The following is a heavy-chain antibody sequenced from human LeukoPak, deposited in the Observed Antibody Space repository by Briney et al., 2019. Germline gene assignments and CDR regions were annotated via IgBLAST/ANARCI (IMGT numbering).Heavy chain of an antibody. V-gene: IGHV3-23*01. CDR2: LSGSGDTT. J-gene: IGHJ4*02. Sequence: GGSLRLSCAASGFTFSSYSMNWVRQAPGKGLEWVSALSGSGDTTYFADSVKGRFAISRDNSKNTLYLQMSSLRAEDTAVYYCAVKGGYCVSTSCFSPFDFWGQGTLVTVSS. D-gene: IGHD2-2*01. CDR1: GFTFSSYS. CDR3: AVKGGYCVSTSCFSPFDF.